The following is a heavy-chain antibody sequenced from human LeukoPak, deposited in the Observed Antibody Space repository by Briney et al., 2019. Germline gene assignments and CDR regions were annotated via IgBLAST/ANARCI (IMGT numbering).Heavy chain of an antibody. CDR3: ARDLYRDSLPVSWFDP. V-gene: IGHV1-18*01. J-gene: IGHJ5*02. D-gene: IGHD4-11*01. Sequence: ASVKVSCKASGYTFTSYGISWVRQAPGQGLEWMGWINDYNGNKNYAQKLQGRVTMTTDTSTSTAYMELRSLRSDDTAVYYCARDLYRDSLPVSWFDPWGQGTLVTVSS. CDR1: GYTFTSYG. CDR2: INDYNGNK.